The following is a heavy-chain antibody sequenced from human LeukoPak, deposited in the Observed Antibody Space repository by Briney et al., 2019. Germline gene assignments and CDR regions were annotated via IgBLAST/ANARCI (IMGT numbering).Heavy chain of an antibody. CDR3: ARHFTPAAAGSFDS. V-gene: IGHV4-59*08. CDR2: IYYSGGT. J-gene: IGHJ4*02. D-gene: IGHD6-13*01. CDR1: GCSISSYY. Sequence: SETLSLTCTVSGCSISSYYLSWIRQPPGKGLEWIGYIYYSGGTNYNPSLKSRVAISVDTSKNQFSLKLSSVTAVDTAVYYCARHFTPAAAGSFDSWGEGNLVTVSS.